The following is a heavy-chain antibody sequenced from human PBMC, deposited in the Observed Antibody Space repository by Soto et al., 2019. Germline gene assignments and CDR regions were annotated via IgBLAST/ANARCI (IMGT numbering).Heavy chain of an antibody. CDR1: GYTFTGYY. J-gene: IGHJ6*02. Sequence: VASVKVSCKASGYTFTGYYMHWVRQAPGQGLEWMGWINPNSGGTNYAQKFQGWVTMTRDTSISTAYMELSRLRSDDTAVYYCAREPHPEQLGPYRSTEGMDVWGQGTTVTVSS. CDR3: AREPHPEQLGPYRSTEGMDV. CDR2: INPNSGGT. D-gene: IGHD6-6*01. V-gene: IGHV1-2*04.